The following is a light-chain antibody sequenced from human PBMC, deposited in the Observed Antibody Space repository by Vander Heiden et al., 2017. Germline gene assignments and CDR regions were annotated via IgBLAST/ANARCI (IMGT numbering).Light chain of an antibody. CDR3: QQRNSYPRIT. J-gene: IGKJ5*01. CDR2: AAS. CDR1: QGISSY. V-gene: IGKV1-9*01. Sequence: IQLTQSPSSLSASVGDRATITCRASQGISSYLAWYQQKPGKAPKLLIYAASTLQSGVPSRFSGSGYGKDFTLTISSRQPEDFATYYCQQRNSYPRITFGQGTRLEIK.